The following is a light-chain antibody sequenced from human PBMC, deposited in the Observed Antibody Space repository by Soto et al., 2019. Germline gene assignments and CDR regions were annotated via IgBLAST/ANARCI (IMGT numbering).Light chain of an antibody. CDR3: AAWDDSLNGYL. Sequence: QSALTQPPSASGSPGQSVTISCTGTSTDVGAYNYVSWYQQHPGKAPKLMIYEVTKRPSGVPDRFSGSKSGNTASLTVSGLQTEDEADYYCAAWDDSLNGYLFGTGTKLTVL. CDR2: EVT. V-gene: IGLV2-8*01. CDR1: STDVGAYNY. J-gene: IGLJ1*01.